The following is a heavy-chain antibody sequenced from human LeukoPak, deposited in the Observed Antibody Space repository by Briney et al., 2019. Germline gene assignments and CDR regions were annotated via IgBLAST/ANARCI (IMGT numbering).Heavy chain of an antibody. D-gene: IGHD3-9*01. CDR2: TYYRGST. J-gene: IGHJ4*02. V-gene: IGHV4-39*01. CDR1: GGSLSSSSYY. CDR3: ARSLHEQRWYYDILTGYYDYFDY. Sequence: SETLSLTCTVSGGSLSSSSYYWGWIRQPPGKGLECIGGTYYRGSTYYNPSLKSRVTISVDTSKNQFSLKLSSVTAADTAVYYCARSLHEQRWYYDILTGYYDYFDYWGQGTLVTVSS.